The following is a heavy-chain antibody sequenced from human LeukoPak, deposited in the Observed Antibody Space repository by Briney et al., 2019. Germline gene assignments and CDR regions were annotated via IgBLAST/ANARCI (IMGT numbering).Heavy chain of an antibody. CDR2: IYYSGST. CDR3: AGEKVWFDP. CDR1: GGSISSYY. J-gene: IGHJ5*02. V-gene: IGHV4-59*01. Sequence: SETLSLTCTVSGGSISSYYWSWIRQPPGKGLEWIGYIYYSGSTNYNPSLKSRVTISVDTSKNQFSLKLSSVTAADTAVYYCAGEKVWFDPWGQGTLVTVSS.